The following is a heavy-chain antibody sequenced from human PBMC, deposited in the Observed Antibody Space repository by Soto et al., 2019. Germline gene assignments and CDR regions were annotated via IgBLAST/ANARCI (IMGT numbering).Heavy chain of an antibody. CDR2: ISSSSSYI. CDR1: GFTFSSYS. D-gene: IGHD2-2*01. CDR3: ARDEYQLLSSLRGGRPMDV. Sequence: GGSLRLSCAASGFTFSSYSMNWVRQAPGKGLEWVSSISSSSSYIYYADSVKGRFTICRDNAKNSLYLQMNSLRAEDTAVYYCARDEYQLLSSLRGGRPMDVWGKGTTVTVSS. V-gene: IGHV3-21*01. J-gene: IGHJ6*03.